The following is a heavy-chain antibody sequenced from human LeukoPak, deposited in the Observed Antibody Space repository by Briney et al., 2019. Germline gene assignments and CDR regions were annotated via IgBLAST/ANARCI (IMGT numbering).Heavy chain of an antibody. CDR3: ARDRMGADLGFDY. Sequence: SETLSLACTVSGGSITSYYWSWIRHPPGKGLEWIGYIYYSGSTHYNPPLKRRVTISVDTSKNQFSLKLSSVTAADTAVYYCARDRMGADLGFDYWGQGTLVTVSS. D-gene: IGHD3-16*01. V-gene: IGHV4-59*01. CDR2: IYYSGST. J-gene: IGHJ4*02. CDR1: GGSITSYY.